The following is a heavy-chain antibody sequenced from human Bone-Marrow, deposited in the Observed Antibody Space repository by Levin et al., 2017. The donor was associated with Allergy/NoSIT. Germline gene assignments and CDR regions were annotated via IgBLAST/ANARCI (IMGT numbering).Heavy chain of an antibody. CDR1: GGSISSSGFY. CDR2: IYYSGST. D-gene: IGHD3-22*01. V-gene: IGHV4-39*01. CDR3: TRRGTYDSSGFYVTDY. J-gene: IGHJ4*02. Sequence: ESLKISCTDSGGSISSSGFYWDWIRQPPRKGLEWIGSIYYSGSTQYNPSLKSRVTISVDTSKNQFSLKLSSVTAADTAVYYCTRRGTYDSSGFYVTDYWGQGTLVTVSS.